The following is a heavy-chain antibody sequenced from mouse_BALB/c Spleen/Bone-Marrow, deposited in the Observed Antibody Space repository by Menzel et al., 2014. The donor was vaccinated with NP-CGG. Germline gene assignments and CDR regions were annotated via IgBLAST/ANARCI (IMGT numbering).Heavy chain of an antibody. CDR1: GYSFTGYF. CDR2: INPYNGDS. J-gene: IGHJ1*01. V-gene: IGHV1-20*02. D-gene: IGHD1-1*01. CDR3: ARVTTDWYFDV. Sequence: EVNVVESGPELVKPGASVKITCKASGYSFTGYFMNWVIQSHGKSLEWIGRINPYNGDSFYNQKFKGKATLTVDKSSSTAHKELRSLASEDSAVYYCARVTTDWYFDVWGAGTTVTVSS.